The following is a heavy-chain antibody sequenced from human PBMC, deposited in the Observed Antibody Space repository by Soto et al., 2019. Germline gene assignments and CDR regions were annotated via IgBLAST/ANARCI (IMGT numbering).Heavy chain of an antibody. Sequence: GVSVKVSCKVSGYTLTDVSMHWVRQAPGKGLEWMGGFDPEDGETIYAQKFQGRVTMTEDTSTDTAYMELSSLRSEDTAVYYCARPSRGRIAAAGIFGYWGQGTLVTVSS. J-gene: IGHJ4*02. CDR1: GYTLTDVS. V-gene: IGHV1-24*01. D-gene: IGHD6-13*01. CDR3: ARPSRGRIAAAGIFGY. CDR2: FDPEDGET.